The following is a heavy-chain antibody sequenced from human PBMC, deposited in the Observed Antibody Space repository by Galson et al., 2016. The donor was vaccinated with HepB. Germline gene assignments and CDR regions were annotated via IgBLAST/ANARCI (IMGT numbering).Heavy chain of an antibody. Sequence: SLRLSCAASGFTFSNYWVHWVRQAPGKGLVWVSRIKSNGETADYADSVKGRFTISRDNAKNRLFMDMDSLTVEDTAVYFCARTITPAPIPLFDSWGQGTLVTVSP. CDR3: ARTITPAPIPLFDS. J-gene: IGHJ4*02. V-gene: IGHV3-74*01. D-gene: IGHD3-10*01. CDR1: GFTFSNYW. CDR2: IKSNGETA.